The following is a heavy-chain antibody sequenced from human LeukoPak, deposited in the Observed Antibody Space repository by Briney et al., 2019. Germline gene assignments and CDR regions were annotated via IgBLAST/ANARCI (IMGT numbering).Heavy chain of an antibody. J-gene: IGHJ4*02. CDR1: GFTFSSYD. D-gene: IGHD3-10*01. Sequence: GGSLRLSCAASGFTFSSYDMNWVRQAPGKGLEWVSSISSSSSHIYYADSVKGRFTISRDNAKNSLHLQMNSLRAEDTAVYFCARDHVTMAYWGQGTLVTVSS. V-gene: IGHV3-21*01. CDR2: ISSSSSHI. CDR3: ARDHVTMAY.